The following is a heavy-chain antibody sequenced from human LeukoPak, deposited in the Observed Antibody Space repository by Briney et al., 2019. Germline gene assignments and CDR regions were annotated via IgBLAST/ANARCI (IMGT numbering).Heavy chain of an antibody. CDR2: IYYSGST. J-gene: IGHJ4*02. CDR1: GGSISSHY. Sequence: PSETLSLTCIVSGGSISSHYWSWIRQPPGKGLEYIGYIYYSGSTDYNPSLKSRVTISLDTSKNQFSLNLSSVTAADTAVYYCARRSGVLDSRDSRYHFDHWGQGTLVTVS. CDR3: ARRSGVLDSRDSRYHFDH. D-gene: IGHD3-22*01. V-gene: IGHV4-59*11.